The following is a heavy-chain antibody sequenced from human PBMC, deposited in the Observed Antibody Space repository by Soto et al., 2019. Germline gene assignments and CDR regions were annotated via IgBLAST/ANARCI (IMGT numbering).Heavy chain of an antibody. CDR2: NHIRTRT. D-gene: IGHD1-26*01. CDR3: ARLLDINSWSLGV. V-gene: IGHV4-61*01. Sequence: PSGTLSLTCSSSVASVTCANYNWNWIRHPPGKGMAWTRYNHIRTRTKFTPALGSRVAISLDTSKNQFSLTLTSVTAADMAIYYCARLLDINSWSLGVWGQGTLVTVSS. CDR1: VASVTCANYN. J-gene: IGHJ4*02.